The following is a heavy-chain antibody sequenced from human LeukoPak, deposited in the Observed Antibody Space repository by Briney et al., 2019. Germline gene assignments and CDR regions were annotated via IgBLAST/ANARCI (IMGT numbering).Heavy chain of an antibody. CDR1: GFTFSSYW. D-gene: IGHD3-9*01. J-gene: IGHJ4*02. CDR3: ARAPIILDILTGYLNY. V-gene: IGHV3-74*01. CDR2: IISDGSST. Sequence: GGSLRLSCAASGFTFSSYWMHWVRQAPGKGLVWVSHIISDGSSTNYADSVKGRFTISRDNAKNTLYLQMNSLRAEDTAVYYCARAPIILDILTGYLNYWGQGTLVTVSS.